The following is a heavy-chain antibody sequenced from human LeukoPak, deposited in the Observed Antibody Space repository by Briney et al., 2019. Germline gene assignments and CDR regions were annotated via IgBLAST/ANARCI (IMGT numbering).Heavy chain of an antibody. Sequence: GGSLRLSCAASGFTFSSYAMSWVRQAPGKGLEWVSAISGSGGSTYYADSVKGRFTISRDNSKNTPYLQMNSLRAEDTAVYYCARAGTYDSSGYEESFDAFDIWGQGTMVTVSS. J-gene: IGHJ3*02. CDR2: ISGSGGST. CDR3: ARAGTYDSSGYEESFDAFDI. D-gene: IGHD3-22*01. V-gene: IGHV3-23*01. CDR1: GFTFSSYA.